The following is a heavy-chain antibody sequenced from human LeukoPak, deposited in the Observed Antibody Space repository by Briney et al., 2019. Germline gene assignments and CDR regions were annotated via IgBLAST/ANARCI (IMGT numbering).Heavy chain of an antibody. CDR3: SKDLTSDFGGDLDP. CDR1: GYIFSSYG. J-gene: IGHJ5*02. Sequence: GGSLRLSCVGSGYIFSSYGMHWVRQAPGKGLEWVALISFDGSQKYYADSVKGRFTISRDNSKSTVYLQMNSLRVEDAAVYYCSKDLTSDFGGDLDPWGQGTLVTVSS. V-gene: IGHV3-30*02. CDR2: ISFDGSQK. D-gene: IGHD3-10*01.